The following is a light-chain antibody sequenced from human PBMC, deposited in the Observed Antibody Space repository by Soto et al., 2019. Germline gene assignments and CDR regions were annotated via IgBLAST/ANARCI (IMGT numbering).Light chain of an antibody. Sequence: QSALTQPRSVSGSPGQSVTISCTGTSSDVGGYNYVSWYQQHPGKAPKLMIYDVSNRPSGVPDRFSGSKSGNTASLTISGHQAEDEADYYCCSYAGSYTYVFGTGTKLTVL. V-gene: IGLV2-11*01. CDR3: CSYAGSYTYV. CDR2: DVS. CDR1: SSDVGGYNY. J-gene: IGLJ1*01.